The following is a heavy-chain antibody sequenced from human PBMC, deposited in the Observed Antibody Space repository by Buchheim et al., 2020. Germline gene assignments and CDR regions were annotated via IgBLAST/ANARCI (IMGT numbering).Heavy chain of an antibody. Sequence: QVQLQESGPGLVKPSQTLSLTCAVSGGSISSGGYSWSWIRQPPGKGLEWIGNIYYSGSTYYNPSLKSRVTISVDTTKNQFSLKLSSLAAADTAVYYCARGTGSYGAFDIWGQGT. CDR1: GGSISSGGYS. V-gene: IGHV4-30-4*07. CDR3: ARGTGSYGAFDI. CDR2: IYYSGST. D-gene: IGHD3-10*01. J-gene: IGHJ3*02.